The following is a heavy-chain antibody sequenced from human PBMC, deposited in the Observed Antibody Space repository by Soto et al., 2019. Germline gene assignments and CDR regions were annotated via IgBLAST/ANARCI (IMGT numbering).Heavy chain of an antibody. D-gene: IGHD3-3*01. CDR1: GYDFNTNW. V-gene: IGHV5-51*01. CDR2: MYPGDSDT. Sequence: LKISCRGSGYDFNTNWFGWVRQLPGRGLEWVGIMYPGDSDTRYNPSLQGHVTLSVDVTVSTAFLQWRSLETSDTGMYFCARLPRDCNKTSCYYADHWGQGTQVTVSS. J-gene: IGHJ4*02. CDR3: ARLPRDCNKTSCYYADH.